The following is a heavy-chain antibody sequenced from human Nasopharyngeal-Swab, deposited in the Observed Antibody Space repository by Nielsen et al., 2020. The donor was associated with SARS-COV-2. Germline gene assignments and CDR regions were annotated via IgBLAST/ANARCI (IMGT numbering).Heavy chain of an antibody. CDR1: GGSISSSSYY. CDR2: IYYSGST. J-gene: IGHJ5*02. CDR3: ARGTYYYDSSGYPT. Sequence: GSLSLSFTVSGGSISSSSYYWGWIRQPPGKGLEWIGSIYYSGSTYYNPSLKSRVTISVDTSKNQFSLKLSSVTAADTAVYYFARGTYYYDSSGYPTWGQGTLVTVSS. D-gene: IGHD3-22*01. V-gene: IGHV4-39*07.